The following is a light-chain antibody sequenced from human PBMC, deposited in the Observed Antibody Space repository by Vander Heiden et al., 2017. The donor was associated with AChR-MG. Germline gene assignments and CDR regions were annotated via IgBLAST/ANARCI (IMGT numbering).Light chain of an antibody. CDR1: SGDIGTYNY. CDR3: SSFTTVRTLI. CDR2: DVT. J-gene: IGLJ2*01. V-gene: IGLV2-14*03. Sequence: QSALTQPASVPGSPGQSITISCTGTSGDIGTYNYVSWYQQHPGRAPKLIIYDVTDRPSGVSPRFSGSKSGKTASLTISGLQAEDEAFYYCSSFTTVRTLIFGGGTKLTVL.